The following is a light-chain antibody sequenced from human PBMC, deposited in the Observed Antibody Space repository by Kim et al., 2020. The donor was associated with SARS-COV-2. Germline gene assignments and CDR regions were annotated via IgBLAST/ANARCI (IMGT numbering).Light chain of an antibody. J-gene: IGLJ3*02. CDR3: SSYTSSITVV. CDR2: QVS. CDR1: SSDVGGYDF. Sequence: QCALTQPASVSGSPGQSITISCTGTSSDVGGYDFVSWYQVRPGKAPKLLIYQVSNQASGFSSRFSGSKSGNTASLTISGLQTEDEADYYCSSYTSSITVVFGGGTKVTVL. V-gene: IGLV2-14*01.